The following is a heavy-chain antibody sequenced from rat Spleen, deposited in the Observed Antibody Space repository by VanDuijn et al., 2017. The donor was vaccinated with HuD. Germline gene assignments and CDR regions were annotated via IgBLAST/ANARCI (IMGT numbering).Heavy chain of an antibody. CDR1: GFTFSDYY. CDR2: ISFDGSST. Sequence: EVQLLESAGGLVQPGRSLKLSCTASGFTFSDYYMAWVRQAPTKGLEWVATISFDGSSTYYRDSVQGRFTIARDNAKSTLYLQMDSLRSEDTATYYCARLRYYSLDWYFDYWDQGVMVTVSS. J-gene: IGHJ2*01. D-gene: IGHD1-1*01. CDR3: ARLRYYSLDWYFDY. V-gene: IGHV5-29*01.